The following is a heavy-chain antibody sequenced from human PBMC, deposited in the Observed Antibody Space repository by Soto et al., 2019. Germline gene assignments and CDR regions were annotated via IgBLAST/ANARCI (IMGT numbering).Heavy chain of an antibody. CDR3: ARDRVRFLTWFDP. CDR1: GFTFSNYW. D-gene: IGHD3-3*01. CDR2: IKRGGSEI. Sequence: GGSLRLSCAASGFTFSNYWMNWVRQAPGKGLEWVSYIKRGGSEIYYVDSVKSRFTISRDNAKNSLYLQMNSLRAEDTAVYYCARDRVRFLTWFDPWGQGTLVTVSS. J-gene: IGHJ5*02. V-gene: IGHV3-7*03.